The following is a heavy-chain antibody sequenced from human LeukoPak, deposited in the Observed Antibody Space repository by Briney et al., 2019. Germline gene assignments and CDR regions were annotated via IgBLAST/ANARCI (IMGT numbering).Heavy chain of an antibody. CDR3: ARGNGRCDY. D-gene: IGHD2-8*01. CDR1: GYNFTNYD. CDR2: MNPNSANT. V-gene: IGHV1-8*01. Sequence: GASVNVSCTASGYNFTNYDINWVRPATGQGLEWMAWMNPNSANTGYSQKFQGRITVTRDTSINTAYMELTSLRSEATAVYFCARGNGRCDYWGPGSLVTVSS. J-gene: IGHJ4*02.